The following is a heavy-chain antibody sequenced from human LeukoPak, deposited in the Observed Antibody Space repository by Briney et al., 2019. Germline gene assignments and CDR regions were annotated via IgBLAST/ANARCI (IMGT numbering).Heavy chain of an antibody. D-gene: IGHD5-18*01. CDR3: AKDSMDTAMAPRYYYYYYGMDV. Sequence: GGSLRLSCAASGFTFSSYGMHWVRQAPGKGLEWVAVISYDGSNKYYADSVKGRFTISRDNSKNTLYLQMNSLRAEDTAVYYCAKDSMDTAMAPRYYYYYYGMDVWGQGTTVTVSS. V-gene: IGHV3-30*18. J-gene: IGHJ6*02. CDR2: ISYDGSNK. CDR1: GFTFSSYG.